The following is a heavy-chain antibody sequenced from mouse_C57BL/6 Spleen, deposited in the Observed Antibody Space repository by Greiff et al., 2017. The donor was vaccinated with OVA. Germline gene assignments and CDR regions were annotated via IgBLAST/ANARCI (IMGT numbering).Heavy chain of an antibody. J-gene: IGHJ2*01. V-gene: IGHV1-64*01. CDR2: IHPNSGSN. CDR1: GYTFTSYW. CDR3: ARSMITTEYYFDY. D-gene: IGHD2-4*01. Sequence: VQLQQPGAELVKPGASVKLSCKASGYTFTSYWMHWVKQSPGQGLEWIGMIHPNSGSNNYNEKLKSKATLTVDKSSSNAYLQISSLTSEDSAVYYCARSMITTEYYFDYWGQGTTLTVSS.